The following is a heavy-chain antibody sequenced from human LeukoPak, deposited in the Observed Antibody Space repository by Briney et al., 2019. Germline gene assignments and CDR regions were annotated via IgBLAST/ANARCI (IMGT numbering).Heavy chain of an antibody. Sequence: ASVKVSCKASGYTFTGYYMHWVRQAPGQGLEWMGWINPNSGGTNYAQKFQGRVTMTRDTSISTAYMELSRLRSDDTAVYYCARYNWNYNKGPAGYYFDYWGQGTLVTVSS. D-gene: IGHD1-7*01. V-gene: IGHV1-2*02. J-gene: IGHJ4*02. CDR2: INPNSGGT. CDR3: ARYNWNYNKGPAGYYFDY. CDR1: GYTFTGYY.